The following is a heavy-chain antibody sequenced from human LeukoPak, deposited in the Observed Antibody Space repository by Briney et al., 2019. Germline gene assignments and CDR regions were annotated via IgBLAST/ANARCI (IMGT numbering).Heavy chain of an antibody. Sequence: GGSLRLSCAASGFTFSDYSMSWVRQAPGKGLEWIGFISGGTTEYAASVKGRFTISRDDSTSTAYLQMNSLTTEDTAVYYCSRGSGWLSVYWGQGTLVTVSS. CDR1: GFTFSDYS. CDR2: ISGGTT. J-gene: IGHJ4*02. V-gene: IGHV3-49*04. D-gene: IGHD6-19*01. CDR3: SRGSGWLSVY.